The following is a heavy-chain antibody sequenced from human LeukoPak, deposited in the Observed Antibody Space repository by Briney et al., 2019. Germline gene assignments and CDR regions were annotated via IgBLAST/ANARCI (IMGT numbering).Heavy chain of an antibody. CDR3: ARDGPAQMVDFDY. J-gene: IGHJ4*02. V-gene: IGHV1-2*06. Sequence: GDSVKVSCKASGYIFSGTGWYLYWLRQAPGQGLECMGRIYPHNGATDYAQKFQGRVAMTSDTSISTVYMELTRLRPDDTAVYYCARDGPAQMVDFDYWGQGTLVTVSS. D-gene: IGHD3-10*01. CDR1: GYIFSGTGWY. CDR2: IYPHNGAT.